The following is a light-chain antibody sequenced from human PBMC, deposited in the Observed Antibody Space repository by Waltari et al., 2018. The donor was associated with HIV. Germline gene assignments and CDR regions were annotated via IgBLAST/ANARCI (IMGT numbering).Light chain of an antibody. CDR1: QGIGPY. CDR2: KSS. Sequence: DIHMTQSPSTLAASVGDRVTITCRASQGIGPYLAWYQQKPGKAPKLLIYKSSNLESGVPSSFSGSGSDIEFSITIRSLQPDEFATYYCQQYNSDSRTFGRGTKVEIK. J-gene: IGKJ1*01. CDR3: QQYNSDSRT. V-gene: IGKV1-5*03.